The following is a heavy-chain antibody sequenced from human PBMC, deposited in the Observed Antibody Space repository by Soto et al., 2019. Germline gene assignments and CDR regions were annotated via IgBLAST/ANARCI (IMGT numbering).Heavy chain of an antibody. CDR3: ARVDYSYYYGMDV. V-gene: IGHV3-33*01. Sequence: GGSLRLSCAASGFTFSSYGMHWVRQAPGKGLEWVAVIWYDGSNKYYADSVKGRFTISRDNSKNTLYLQMNSLRAEDTAVYYCARVDYSYYYGMDVWGQGTTVTV. CDR2: IWYDGSNK. CDR1: GFTFSSYG. J-gene: IGHJ6*02.